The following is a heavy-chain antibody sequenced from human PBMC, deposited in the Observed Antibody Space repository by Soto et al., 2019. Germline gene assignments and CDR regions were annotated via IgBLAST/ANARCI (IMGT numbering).Heavy chain of an antibody. Sequence: EVQLVESGGGLVQPGGSLRLSCAAYGFTFSSYWMSWIRQAPGKGLEWVANIKQDGSEKYYVDSVKGRFTISRDNAKNSLYLQMNSLRAEDTAVYYCARGGDRPHDAFDIWGQGTMVTVSS. CDR3: ARGGDRPHDAFDI. D-gene: IGHD3-16*01. J-gene: IGHJ3*02. V-gene: IGHV3-7*01. CDR2: IKQDGSEK. CDR1: GFTFSSYW.